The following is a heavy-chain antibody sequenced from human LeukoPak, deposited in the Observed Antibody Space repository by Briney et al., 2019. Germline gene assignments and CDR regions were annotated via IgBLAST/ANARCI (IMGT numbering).Heavy chain of an antibody. Sequence: AGGSLRLSCTASGFTFSSYWMHWVRQAPGGGLLWVSLMNSDGTSTSYADSVRGRFIISRDNSKNTLYLQMNSLRAEDTAVYYCAKDGRDYGSGSHYGMDVWGQGTTVTVSS. CDR2: MNSDGTST. V-gene: IGHV3-74*01. CDR3: AKDGRDYGSGSHYGMDV. CDR1: GFTFSSYW. J-gene: IGHJ6*02. D-gene: IGHD3-10*01.